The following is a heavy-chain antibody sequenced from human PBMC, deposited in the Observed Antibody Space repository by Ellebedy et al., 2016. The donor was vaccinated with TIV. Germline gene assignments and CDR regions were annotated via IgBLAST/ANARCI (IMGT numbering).Heavy chain of an antibody. CDR3: AKWCGRNGENCKNAFEI. Sequence: SETLSLTCTVSGYSISSGYSWAWFRPSPGKGLEWIGSIHYSGTTYYNPSLKSRITISVDTSKNQFSLKLTSMSAADTAVYYCAKWCGRNGENCKNAFEIWGQGTMVTVSS. V-gene: IGHV4-38-2*02. D-gene: IGHD2-8*01. J-gene: IGHJ3*02. CDR1: GYSISSGYS. CDR2: IHYSGTT.